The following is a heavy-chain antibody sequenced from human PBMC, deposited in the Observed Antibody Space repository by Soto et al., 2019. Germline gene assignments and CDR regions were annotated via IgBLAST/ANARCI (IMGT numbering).Heavy chain of an antibody. CDR3: AHRREDRGGLGNFDY. CDR1: GFSLSTSGVG. J-gene: IGHJ4*02. D-gene: IGHD2-15*01. V-gene: IGHV2-5*02. CDR2: IYWDDDK. Sequence: QITLKESGPTLVKPTQPLTLTCTFSGFSLSTSGVGVGWIRQPPGKALDWLALIYWDDDKRYSPSLRSRLTITKDTSKNQVALTMTNMDPVDTATYYCAHRREDRGGLGNFDYWGQGTLVTVSS.